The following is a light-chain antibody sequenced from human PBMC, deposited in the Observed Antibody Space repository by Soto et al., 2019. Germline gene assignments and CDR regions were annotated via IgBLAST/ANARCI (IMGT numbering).Light chain of an antibody. V-gene: IGKV3-15*01. Sequence: EIVMTQSPATLSVSPGERVTLSCRASQSVYSNLAWYQQKPGQAPRLLIHGSFTSATGIPARFSGSGSGTEFTLTLSSLQSEDFAVYYCQQFNQWPLTFGGGTKVEIK. CDR3: QQFNQWPLT. CDR1: QSVYSN. CDR2: GSF. J-gene: IGKJ4*01.